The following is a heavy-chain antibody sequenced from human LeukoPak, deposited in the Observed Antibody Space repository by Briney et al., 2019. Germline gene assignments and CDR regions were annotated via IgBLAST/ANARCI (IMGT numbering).Heavy chain of an antibody. J-gene: IGHJ4*02. CDR2: VNHSGST. Sequence: KTSETLSLTCAVYGGSFSGYYRSWIRQPPGEGLEWIGEVNHSGSTNYNPSLKSRVTISVDTSKNQFSLKLSSVTAADTAVYYRARGRVLRYFDWLFLFDYWGQGPLVTVSS. D-gene: IGHD3-9*01. CDR1: GGSFSGYY. V-gene: IGHV4-34*01. CDR3: ARGRVLRYFDWLFLFDY.